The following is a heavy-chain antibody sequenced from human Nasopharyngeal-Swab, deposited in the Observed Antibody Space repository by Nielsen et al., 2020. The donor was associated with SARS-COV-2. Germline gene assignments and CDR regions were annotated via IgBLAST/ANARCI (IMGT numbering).Heavy chain of an antibody. V-gene: IGHV4-59*01. CDR2: IYYSGST. CDR3: ARAPDGYNWKTDAFDI. Sequence: SEPLSLTCTVSGGSISSYYWSWIRQPPGKGLEWIGYIYYSGSTNYNPSLKSRVTISVDTSKNQFSLKLSSVTAADTAVYYCARAPDGYNWKTDAFDIWGQGTMVTVSS. D-gene: IGHD5-24*01. J-gene: IGHJ3*02. CDR1: GGSISSYY.